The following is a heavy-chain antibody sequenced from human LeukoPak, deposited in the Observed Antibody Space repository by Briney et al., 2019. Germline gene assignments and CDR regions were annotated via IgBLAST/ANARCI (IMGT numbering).Heavy chain of an antibody. Sequence: GGSLRLSCAASGFTFNDYTMHWVRHAPGKGREWVSFITWGGMSTYYADSVKGRFTLSRDNSKNSLYLQMNSLRTEDTALYYCANPRADDEKALDIWGQGTMVTVSS. V-gene: IGHV3-43*01. J-gene: IGHJ3*02. CDR2: ITWGGMST. CDR3: ANPRADDEKALDI. CDR1: GFTFNDYT. D-gene: IGHD3-3*01.